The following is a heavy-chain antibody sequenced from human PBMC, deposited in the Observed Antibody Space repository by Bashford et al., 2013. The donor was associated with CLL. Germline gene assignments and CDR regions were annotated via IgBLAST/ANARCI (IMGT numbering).Heavy chain of an antibody. J-gene: IGHJ4*02. V-gene: IGHV5-51*01. CDR3: ARGYMYGPFYFDF. CDR1: GYSFTSYW. D-gene: IGHD5-18*01. CDR2: IYPADSDT. Sequence: GESLKISCKSSGYSFTSYWLGWVRQMPGKGLEWMGIIYPADSDTRYSPSFQGQVTISADKSISTAYLQWSSLKASDTAIYYCARGYMYGPFYFDFWGQGTLVTVSS.